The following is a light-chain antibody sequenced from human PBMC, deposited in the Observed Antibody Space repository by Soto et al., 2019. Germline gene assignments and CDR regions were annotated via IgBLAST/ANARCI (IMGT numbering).Light chain of an antibody. V-gene: IGKV3-15*01. CDR1: QSVSSN. CDR2: GAS. CDR3: QQYNNWPPIFT. Sequence: EIVMTQSLATLSVSPGERATLSCRASQSVSSNLAWYQQKPGQAPRLLIYGASTRATGIPARFSGSGSGTEFTLTISSLQSEDFAVYYCQQYNNWPPIFTFGPGTKVDIK. J-gene: IGKJ3*01.